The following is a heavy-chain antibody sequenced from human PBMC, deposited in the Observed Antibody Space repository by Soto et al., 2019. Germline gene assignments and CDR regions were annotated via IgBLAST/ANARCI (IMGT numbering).Heavy chain of an antibody. D-gene: IGHD2-15*01. CDR1: GYSISSGYY. J-gene: IGHJ1*01. V-gene: IGHV4-38-2*02. Sequence: ETLSLTCTVSGYSISSGYYWCWIRQPPGKGLEWIGSIYHSGSTYYNPSLKSRVTISVDTSKNQFSLKLSSVTAADTAVYYCAREIGGYCRGGSCYTEYFQHWGQGTLVTVYS. CDR2: IYHSGST. CDR3: AREIGGYCRGGSCYTEYFQH.